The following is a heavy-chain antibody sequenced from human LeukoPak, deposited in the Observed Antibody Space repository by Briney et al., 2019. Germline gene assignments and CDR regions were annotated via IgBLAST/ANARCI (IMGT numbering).Heavy chain of an antibody. D-gene: IGHD4/OR15-4a*01. Sequence: GGSLRLSCAASGFTFSSYSMNWVRPAPGQGLEWVSYISSSSSTIYYADSVKGRFTISRDNAKNSLYLQMNSLRAEDTAVYYCAAQTMAGDYWGQGTLVTVSS. CDR1: GFTFSSYS. CDR3: AAQTMAGDY. CDR2: ISSSSSTI. V-gene: IGHV3-48*04. J-gene: IGHJ4*02.